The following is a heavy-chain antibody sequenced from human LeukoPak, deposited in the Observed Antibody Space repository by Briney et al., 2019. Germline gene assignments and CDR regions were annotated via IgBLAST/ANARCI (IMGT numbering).Heavy chain of an antibody. CDR2: ISGSGGST. V-gene: IGHV3-23*01. J-gene: IGHJ6*02. CDR1: GFTFSSYD. D-gene: IGHD2-2*02. CDR3: ANTGGCSSTSCYTPFYYYYGMDV. Sequence: GGSLRLSCAASGFTFSSYDMSWVRQAPGKGLEWVSAISGSGGSTYYADSVKGRFTISRDNSKNTLYLQMNSLRAEDTAVYYCANTGGCSSTSCYTPFYYYYGMDVWGQGTTVTVSS.